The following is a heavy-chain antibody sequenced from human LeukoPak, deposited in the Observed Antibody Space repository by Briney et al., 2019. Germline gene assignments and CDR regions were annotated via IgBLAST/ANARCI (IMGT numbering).Heavy chain of an antibody. CDR3: ARPPRTGAYYYMDV. CDR1: GYTFTGYY. CDR2: INPNSGGT. V-gene: IGHV1-2*06. D-gene: IGHD7-27*01. J-gene: IGHJ6*03. Sequence: ASVKVSCKASGYTFTGYYMHWVRQAPGQGLEWMGRINPNSGGTNYAQKFQGRDTMTRDTSISTAYMELSRLRSDDTAVYYCARPPRTGAYYYMDVWGKGTTVTVSS.